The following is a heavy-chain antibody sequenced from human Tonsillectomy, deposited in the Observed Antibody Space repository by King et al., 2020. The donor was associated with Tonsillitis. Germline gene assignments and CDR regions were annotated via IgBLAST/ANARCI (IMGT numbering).Heavy chain of an antibody. V-gene: IGHV3-15*01. CDR3: TTGAYFDN. CDR1: GFTLIEAW. Sequence: VQLVESGGGLVEPGGSLRISCAASGFTLIEAWMTWVRQAPGKGREWVGRIKTKTDGGTTDYAAPVKGRFTISRDDSRNTLYLQMNSLKTEDTAVYYCTTGAYFDNWGQGTLVPVSS. J-gene: IGHJ4*02. CDR2: IKTKTDGGTT.